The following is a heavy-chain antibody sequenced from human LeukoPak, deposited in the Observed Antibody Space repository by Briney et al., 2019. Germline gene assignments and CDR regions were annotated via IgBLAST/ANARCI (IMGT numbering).Heavy chain of an antibody. CDR1: GGYIGSHY. D-gene: IGHD1/OR15-1a*01. V-gene: IGHV4-59*11. Sequence: PSETLSLTCTVSGGYIGSHYWSWIRQPPGKGLEWIGYIYYSGSTNYNPSHKSRVTISVDTSKNQFSLKLSSVTAADTAEHYCARDKQMPPDAFDIWGQGTMVTVSS. CDR3: ARDKQMPPDAFDI. CDR2: IYYSGST. J-gene: IGHJ3*02.